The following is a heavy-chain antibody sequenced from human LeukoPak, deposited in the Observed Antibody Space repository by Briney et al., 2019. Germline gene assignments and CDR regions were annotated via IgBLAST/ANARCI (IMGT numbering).Heavy chain of an antibody. V-gene: IGHV4-59*11. CDR1: NGSLSSHY. CDR3: ARDKAETGTSAFDS. D-gene: IGHD1-7*01. Sequence: SETLSLTCTVSNGSLSSHYWNWIRQPPGKALEWIGEASNNGNARYNPSLKSRVTISLDTSKNQFSLRLTSVTAADTALYFYARDKAETGTSAFDSWGQGTLVTVSS. CDR2: ASNNGNA. J-gene: IGHJ4*02.